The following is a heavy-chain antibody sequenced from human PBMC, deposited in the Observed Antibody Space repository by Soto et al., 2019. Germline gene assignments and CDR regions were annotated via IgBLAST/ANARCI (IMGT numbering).Heavy chain of an antibody. V-gene: IGHV3-23*01. CDR3: AKGEVVPAASVDY. CDR2: ISGRGGST. CDR1: GFTFSSYA. Sequence: GGSLRLSCAASGFTFSSYAMSWVRQAPGKGLEWVSAISGRGGSTYYADSVKGRFTISRDNTKNTLYLQMNSLRAEDTDVYYCAKGEVVPAASVDYWGQGTLVTVSS. D-gene: IGHD2-2*01. J-gene: IGHJ4*02.